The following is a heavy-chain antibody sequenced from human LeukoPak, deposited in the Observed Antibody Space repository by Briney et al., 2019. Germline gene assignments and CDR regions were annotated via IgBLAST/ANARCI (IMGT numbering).Heavy chain of an antibody. Sequence: GGSLRLSCAASGFTFDDYGMSWVRQAPGKGLEWVSGINWNGGSRDYADSVRGRFTISRDNAKNSLYLQMNSLRAEDTALYYCARDQGYYFDYWGQGTLVTVSS. J-gene: IGHJ4*02. CDR2: INWNGGSR. CDR3: ARDQGYYFDY. CDR1: GFTFDDYG. V-gene: IGHV3-20*04.